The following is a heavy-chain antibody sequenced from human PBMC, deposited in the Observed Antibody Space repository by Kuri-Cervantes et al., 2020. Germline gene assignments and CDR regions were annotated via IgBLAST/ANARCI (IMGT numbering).Heavy chain of an antibody. J-gene: IGHJ6*03. D-gene: IGHD1-7*01. CDR3: ARGRGTYYMDV. Sequence: LSLTCGVYGGSFSGYYWTWIRQPPGKGLEWVGEISHSGSNNYNPSLKSRVTISIDTSKNQFSLKLSSVTAADTAWYYCARGRGTYYMDVWGKGTTVTVSS. CDR2: ISHSGSN. V-gene: IGHV4-34*01. CDR1: GGSFSGYY.